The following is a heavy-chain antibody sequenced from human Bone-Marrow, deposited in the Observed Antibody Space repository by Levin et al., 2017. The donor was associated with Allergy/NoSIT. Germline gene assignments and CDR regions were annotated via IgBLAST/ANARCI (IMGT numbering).Heavy chain of an antibody. V-gene: IGHV3-23*01. J-gene: IGHJ6*02. CDR2: LSTGT. D-gene: IGHD1-26*01. CDR1: GFTFSSYV. CDR3: ARYREEIGKKYGMDV. Sequence: GGSLRLSCAASGFTFSSYVMRWVRQAPGKGLEWVSTLSTGTYYTDSVKGRFTISRDSSKNTVYLQMNSLRAEDTAIYYCARYREEIGKKYGMDVWGPGTTVAVSS.